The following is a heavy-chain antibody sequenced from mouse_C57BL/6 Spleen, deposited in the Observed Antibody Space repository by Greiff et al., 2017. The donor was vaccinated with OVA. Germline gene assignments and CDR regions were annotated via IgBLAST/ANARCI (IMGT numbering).Heavy chain of an antibody. D-gene: IGHD3-2*02. J-gene: IGHJ1*03. CDR1: DYEFPSHD. Sequence: EVQRVESGGGLVQPGESLKLSCESNDYEFPSHDMPWVRKTPEKRLELVAAINSAGGSTYYPDTMERRSIISGDNTYNTPYLQLSSLRSEDTAVDYCARQQARGGYFDDWGTGTTVTVSS. CDR3: ARQQARGGYFDD. CDR2: INSAGGST. V-gene: IGHV5-2*01.